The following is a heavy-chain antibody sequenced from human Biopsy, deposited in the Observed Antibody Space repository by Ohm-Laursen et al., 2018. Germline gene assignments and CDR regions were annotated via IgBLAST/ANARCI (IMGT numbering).Heavy chain of an antibody. CDR2: INHSGRT. CDR1: GESFNGYY. CDR3: VRGVDYYDPYHYYALDV. J-gene: IGHJ6*02. Sequence: PSETLSLTCAVSGESFNGYYWSWIRQTPGKGLEWIGEINHSGRTNYNPSLKSRVPISVDTSKNQFSLKVRSVTAADTAVYYCVRGVDYYDPYHYYALDVWGQGTTVTVSS. D-gene: IGHD3-22*01. V-gene: IGHV4-34*01.